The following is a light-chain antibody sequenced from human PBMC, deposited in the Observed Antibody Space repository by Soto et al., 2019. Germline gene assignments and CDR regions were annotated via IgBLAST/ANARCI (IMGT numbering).Light chain of an antibody. V-gene: IGKV3-15*01. CDR1: QSVRTN. J-gene: IGKJ2*01. CDR2: GAS. CDR3: QQYNEWPRT. Sequence: ETVMTQSPATQSVSPGERVTLSCRASQSVRTNLVWYQQSPGQPPRLLIYGASDRVAGVPDRFSGSGSGTDFTLTISGLQSEDCAVYYCQQYNEWPRTFGQGTKLEIK.